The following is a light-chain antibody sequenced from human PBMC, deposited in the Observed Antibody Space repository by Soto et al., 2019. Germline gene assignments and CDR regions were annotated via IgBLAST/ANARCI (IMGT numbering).Light chain of an antibody. CDR3: SSYAGSNTYYV. CDR1: NSDVGTHNL. V-gene: IGLV2-14*02. Sequence: QSVLTQPASVSGSPGQSITISCTGTNSDVGTHNLVSWYQQHPGKAPKLIIYEGTKRPSGVSNRFSGSKSGNTASLTISGLQAEDEADYYCSSYAGSNTYYVFGTGTKVTVL. CDR2: EGT. J-gene: IGLJ1*01.